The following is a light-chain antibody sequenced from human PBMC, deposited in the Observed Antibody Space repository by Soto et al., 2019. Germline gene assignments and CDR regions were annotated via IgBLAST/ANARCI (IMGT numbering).Light chain of an antibody. V-gene: IGKV3-15*01. CDR3: QQYNNWPPLT. J-gene: IGKJ4*01. CDR1: QSVSSN. CDR2: AAS. Sequence: EIVMMQSPGTLSVSPGERATLSCRASQSVSSNLAWYQQRPGQAPRLLIYAASTRATGIPARFSGSGSGTEFTLTISSLQSEDFAFYYCQQYNNWPPLTFGGGTKVEIK.